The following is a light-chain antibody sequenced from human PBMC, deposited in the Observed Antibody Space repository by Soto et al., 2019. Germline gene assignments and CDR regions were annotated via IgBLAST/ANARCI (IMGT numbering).Light chain of an antibody. CDR1: QTISSW. CDR3: LQYGSSPRT. Sequence: DIQMTQSPSTLSGSVGDRVTITCRASQTISSWLAWYQQKPGKAPKLLIYKASTLKSGVPSRFSGSGSGTDFTLTISGLEPDDLAVYYCLQYGSSPRTFGRGTKVDIK. CDR2: KAS. V-gene: IGKV1-5*03. J-gene: IGKJ1*01.